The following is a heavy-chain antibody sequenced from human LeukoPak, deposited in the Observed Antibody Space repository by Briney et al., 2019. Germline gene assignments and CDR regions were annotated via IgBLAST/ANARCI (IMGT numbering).Heavy chain of an antibody. D-gene: IGHD3-10*01. Sequence: SETLSLTCTVSGGSISSYYWSWIRQPPGKGLEWIGYIYYSGSTNYNPSLKSRVTISVDTSKNQFSLKLSSVTAADTAVYYCARESSGSYGFDYWGQGTLVTVSS. CDR2: IYYSGST. CDR3: ARESSGSYGFDY. CDR1: GGSISSYY. V-gene: IGHV4-59*01. J-gene: IGHJ4*02.